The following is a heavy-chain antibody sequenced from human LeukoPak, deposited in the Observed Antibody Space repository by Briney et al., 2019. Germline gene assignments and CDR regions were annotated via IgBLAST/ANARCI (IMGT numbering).Heavy chain of an antibody. D-gene: IGHD6-19*01. V-gene: IGHV3-33*01. CDR1: GFTFSSYV. Sequence: GGSLRLSCAASGFTFSSYVMQWVRQAPGKGLEWVAIIWYDGSNKYYADSVKGRFTISRDNSENTLYLQMNSLRAEDTAVYYCARGFLKYSSGWYGDYWGQGTLLTVSS. CDR3: ARGFLKYSSGWYGDY. CDR2: IWYDGSNK. J-gene: IGHJ4*02.